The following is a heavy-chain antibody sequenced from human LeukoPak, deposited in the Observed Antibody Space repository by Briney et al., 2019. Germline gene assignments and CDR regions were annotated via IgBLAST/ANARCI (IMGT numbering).Heavy chain of an antibody. CDR1: GVSFSGYY. J-gene: IGHJ4*02. V-gene: IGHV4-59*01. CDR2: IYYSGST. CDR3: ARGVAVAGTFDY. Sequence: PSETLSLTCAVYGVSFSGYYWSWIRQPPGKGLEWIGYIYYSGSTNYNPSLKSRVTISVDTSKNQFSLKLSSVTAADTAVYYCARGVAVAGTFDYWGQGTLVTVSS. D-gene: IGHD6-19*01.